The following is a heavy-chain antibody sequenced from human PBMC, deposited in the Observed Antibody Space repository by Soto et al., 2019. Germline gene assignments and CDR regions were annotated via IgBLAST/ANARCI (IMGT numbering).Heavy chain of an antibody. J-gene: IGHJ4*02. CDR1: GGSISSGGYY. CDR2: IYYSGST. V-gene: IGHV4-31*03. Sequence: SETLSLTCTVSGGSISSGGYYWSWIRQHPGKGLEWIGYIYYSGSTYYNPSLKSRVTISVDTSKNQFSLKLSSVTAADTVVYYCARLWFGELFHFDYWGQGTLVTVSS. D-gene: IGHD3-10*01. CDR3: ARLWFGELFHFDY.